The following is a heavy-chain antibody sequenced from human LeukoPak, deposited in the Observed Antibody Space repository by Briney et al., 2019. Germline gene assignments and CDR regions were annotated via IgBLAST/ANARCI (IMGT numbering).Heavy chain of an antibody. J-gene: IGHJ4*02. V-gene: IGHV3-23*01. Sequence: PGGSLRLSCAASGFTFSNYAMSWVRQAPGKGLEWFSAISGGGGGTYYADSVRGRFTISRDNSKNTLFLQMNSLRAEDTAVYYCAKGDYYGSSAFEYWGQGTLVTVSS. CDR1: GFTFSNYA. CDR3: AKGDYYGSSAFEY. CDR2: ISGGGGGT. D-gene: IGHD3-10*01.